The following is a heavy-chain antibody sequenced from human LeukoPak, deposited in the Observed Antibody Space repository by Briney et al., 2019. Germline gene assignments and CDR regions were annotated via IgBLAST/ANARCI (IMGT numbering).Heavy chain of an antibody. CDR3: ARLESPYSSNRTLYYYYGMDV. J-gene: IGHJ6*02. Sequence: ASVKVSCKASGYTFTSYAMNWVRQAPGQGLEWMGWINTNTGSPTYAQGFTGRFVFSLDTSVSTAYLQICSLKAEDTAVYYCARLESPYSSNRTLYYYYGMDVWGQGTTVTVSS. CDR2: INTNTGSP. D-gene: IGHD6-13*01. CDR1: GYTFTSYA. V-gene: IGHV7-4-1*01.